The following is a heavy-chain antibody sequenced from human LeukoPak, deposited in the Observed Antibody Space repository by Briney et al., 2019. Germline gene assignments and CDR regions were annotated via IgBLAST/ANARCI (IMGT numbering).Heavy chain of an antibody. D-gene: IGHD3-22*01. CDR2: ISGSGGST. CDR3: AKDPVGLYYDSSGYYYDY. V-gene: IGHV3-23*01. CDR1: GFTFSSYG. J-gene: IGHJ4*02. Sequence: PGGSLRLSCAASGFTFSSYGMSWVRQAPGKGLEWVSAISGSGGSTYYADSVKGRFTISRDNSKNTLYLQMNNLRAEDTAVYYCAKDPVGLYYDSSGYYYDYWGQGTLVTVSS.